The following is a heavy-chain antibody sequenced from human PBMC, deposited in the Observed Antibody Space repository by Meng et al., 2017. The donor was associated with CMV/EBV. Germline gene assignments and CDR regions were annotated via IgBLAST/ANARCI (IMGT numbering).Heavy chain of an antibody. D-gene: IGHD1-20*01. CDR3: ATRRITGPLDY. CDR1: GNTLTELS. J-gene: IGHJ4*02. V-gene: IGHV1-24*01. Sequence: QFQLGQSWGEVKQPGASMKVSCNVSGNTLTELSMHWVQQAPGKGLEWMGGFDPEDGETIYAQKFQGRVTMTEDTSTDTAYMELSSLRSEDTAVYYCATRRITGPLDYWGQGTLVTVSS. CDR2: FDPEDGET.